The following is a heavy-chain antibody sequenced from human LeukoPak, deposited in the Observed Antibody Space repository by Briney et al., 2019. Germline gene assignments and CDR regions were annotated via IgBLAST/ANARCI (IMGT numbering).Heavy chain of an antibody. CDR3: ARDHNYAFDN. J-gene: IGHJ4*02. D-gene: IGHD1-1*01. CDR1: GFTFSSYE. V-gene: IGHV3-48*03. CDR2: ISSSGSTI. Sequence: GGSLRLSCAASGFTFSSYEMNWVRQAPGKGLEWVSYISSSGSTIYYADSVKGRFTISRDNAKNSLYLEMNSLRAEDTAVYYCARDHNYAFDNWGQRTLVSVSS.